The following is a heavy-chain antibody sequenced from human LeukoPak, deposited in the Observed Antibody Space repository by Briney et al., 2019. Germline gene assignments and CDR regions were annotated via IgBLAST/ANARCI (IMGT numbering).Heavy chain of an antibody. Sequence: GGSLRLSCAASGFTFSSYSMNWVRQAPGKGLEWVSSISSSSSYIYYADSVKGRFTISRDNAENSLHLQMNSLRAEDTAVYYCAREHDYYDSSGYSAFDYWGQGTLVTVSS. D-gene: IGHD3-22*01. CDR2: ISSSSSYI. V-gene: IGHV3-21*01. J-gene: IGHJ4*02. CDR3: AREHDYYDSSGYSAFDY. CDR1: GFTFSSYS.